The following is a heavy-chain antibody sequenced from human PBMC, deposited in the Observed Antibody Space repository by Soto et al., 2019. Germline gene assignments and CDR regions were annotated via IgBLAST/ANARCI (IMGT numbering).Heavy chain of an antibody. Sequence: PGESLKISCAASGSTFSSYGMHWVRQAPGKGLEWVAVISYDGSNKHYADSVKGRFTISRDNSKNTLYLQMNSLRAEDTAVYYCAQDTYYHDSSGYYVFDYWGQGTLVTVSS. CDR1: GSTFSSYG. CDR3: AQDTYYHDSSGYYVFDY. D-gene: IGHD3-22*01. V-gene: IGHV3-30*18. J-gene: IGHJ4*02. CDR2: ISYDGSNK.